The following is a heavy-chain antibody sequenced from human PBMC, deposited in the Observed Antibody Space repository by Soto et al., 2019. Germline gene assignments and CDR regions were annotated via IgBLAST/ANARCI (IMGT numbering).Heavy chain of an antibody. CDR2: IYHSGST. V-gene: IGHV4-34*01. Sequence: QVQLQQWGAGLFKPSETLSLTCAVYGGSFSGYSWSWIRQPPGKGLEWIGEIYHSGSTNYNPSLKSRLTISLDTSKNQFSLKLTSVTAADTAVYYCARGLTQLDGAFDIWGQGTMVTVSS. D-gene: IGHD1-1*01. CDR3: ARGLTQLDGAFDI. CDR1: GGSFSGYS. J-gene: IGHJ3*02.